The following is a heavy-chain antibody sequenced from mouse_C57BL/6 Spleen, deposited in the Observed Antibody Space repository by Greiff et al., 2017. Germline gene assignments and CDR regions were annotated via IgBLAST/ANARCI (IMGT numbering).Heavy chain of an antibody. CDR3: ARTSYGYDAMDY. V-gene: IGHV1-61*01. Sequence: VQLQQSGAELVRPGSSVKLSCKASGYTFTSYWMDWVKQRPGQGLEWIGNIYPSDSETHYNQKFKDKATLTVDKSSSTAYMQLSSLTSEDSAVYYCARTSYGYDAMDYWGQGTSVTVSS. J-gene: IGHJ4*01. CDR2: IYPSDSET. D-gene: IGHD2-10*01. CDR1: GYTFTSYW.